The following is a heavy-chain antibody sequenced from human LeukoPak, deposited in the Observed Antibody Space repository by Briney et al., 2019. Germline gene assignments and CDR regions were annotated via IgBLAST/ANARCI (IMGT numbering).Heavy chain of an antibody. CDR2: IYHSGST. J-gene: IGHJ4*02. CDR1: GYSISSGYY. CDR3: ARANDYGGPYYFDY. Sequence: SETLSLTCAVSGYSISSGYYWGWIRRPPGKGLEWIGSIYHSGSTYYNPSLKSRVTISVDTSKNQFSLKLSSVTAADTAVYYCARANDYGGPYYFDYWGQGTLVTVSS. D-gene: IGHD4-23*01. V-gene: IGHV4-38-2*01.